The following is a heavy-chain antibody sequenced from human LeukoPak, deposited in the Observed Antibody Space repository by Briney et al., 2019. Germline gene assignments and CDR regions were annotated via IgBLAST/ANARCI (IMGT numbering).Heavy chain of an antibody. CDR1: GYSFSSYW. Sequence: GASLKISCKGSGYSFSSYWIGWVHQIPGERLELMGIIYPGDSDTRYSPSFQGQVTISADKSNSTAYLQWSSLKASDTAIYYCGRQRSRGYFDYWGQGTLVTVSS. V-gene: IGHV5-51*07. CDR3: GRQRSRGYFDY. D-gene: IGHD3-10*01. J-gene: IGHJ4*02. CDR2: IYPGDSDT.